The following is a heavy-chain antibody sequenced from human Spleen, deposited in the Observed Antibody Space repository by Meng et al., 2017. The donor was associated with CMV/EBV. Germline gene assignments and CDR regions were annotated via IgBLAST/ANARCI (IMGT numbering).Heavy chain of an antibody. D-gene: IGHD6-6*01. CDR2: ITWAGDST. J-gene: IGHJ4*02. V-gene: IGHV3-43D*03. CDR3: AKDSRGSSSGYYFDY. CDR1: GFTFDDYV. Sequence: GGSLRLSCAASGFTFDDYVMHWVRQPPGKGLEWVSLITWAGDSTDYADSVKGRFTISRDNRRNSLFLQMNSLRAEDTALYFCAKDSRGSSSGYYFDYWGQGTLVTVSS.